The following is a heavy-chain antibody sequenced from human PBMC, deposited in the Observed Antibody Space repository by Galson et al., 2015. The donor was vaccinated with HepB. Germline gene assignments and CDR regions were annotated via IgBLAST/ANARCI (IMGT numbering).Heavy chain of an antibody. D-gene: IGHD4-17*01. CDR1: GATFGSYA. CDR2: VIPMFDTT. V-gene: IGHV1-69*13. J-gene: IGHJ6*03. Sequence: SVKVSCKASGATFGSYAFSWVRQAPGQGLEWMGGVIPMFDTTHYAQNFQDRVTISADESTSSAYLELRGLRSEGTAVYYCAANGGSRIDYGDYMYYYNCVYMDVWGKGTTFIVSS. CDR3: AANGGSRIDYGDYMYYYNCVYMDV.